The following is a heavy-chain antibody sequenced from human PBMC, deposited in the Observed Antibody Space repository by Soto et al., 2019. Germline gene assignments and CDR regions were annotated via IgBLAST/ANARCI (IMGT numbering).Heavy chain of an antibody. CDR2: ISGSGGST. J-gene: IGHJ4*02. Sequence: GGSLRLSCAASGFTFSSSGMHWVRQAPGKGLEWVSAISGSGGSTYYADSVKGRFTISRDNSKNTLYLQMNSLRAEDTAVYYCAKITYYDILTGPDYWGQGTLLTVSS. CDR1: GFTFSSSG. CDR3: AKITYYDILTGPDY. V-gene: IGHV3-23*01. D-gene: IGHD3-9*01.